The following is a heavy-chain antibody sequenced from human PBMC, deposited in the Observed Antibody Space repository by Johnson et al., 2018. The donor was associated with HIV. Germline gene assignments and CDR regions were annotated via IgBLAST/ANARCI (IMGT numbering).Heavy chain of an antibody. Sequence: QVQLVESGGGVVQPGRSLRLYCAASEFTFSTFSRNAMHWVRQAPGQGLEWVANIKQDGSDKYYADSVKGRFTISRDNSKNTLYLQMNSLRAEDTAVYYCAKGFFELDDAFDIWGQGTMVTVSS. D-gene: IGHD3/OR15-3a*01. V-gene: IGHV3-30*04. J-gene: IGHJ3*02. CDR2: IKQDGSDK. CDR3: AKGFFELDDAFDI. CDR1: EFTFSTFSRNA.